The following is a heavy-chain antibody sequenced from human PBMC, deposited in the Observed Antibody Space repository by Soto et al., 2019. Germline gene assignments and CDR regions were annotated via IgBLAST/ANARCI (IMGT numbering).Heavy chain of an antibody. J-gene: IGHJ3*02. V-gene: IGHV4-39*01. CDR1: GGSISSSSYY. Sequence: QLQLQESGPGLVKPSETLSLTCTVSGGSISSSSYYWGWIRQPPGKGLEWIGSIYYSGSTYYNPSLKSRVTLYVDTSQNQYSLKLSSVTAADTAVYYCASNYGDWDAFDIWGQGTMVTVSS. CDR3: ASNYGDWDAFDI. D-gene: IGHD4-17*01. CDR2: IYYSGST.